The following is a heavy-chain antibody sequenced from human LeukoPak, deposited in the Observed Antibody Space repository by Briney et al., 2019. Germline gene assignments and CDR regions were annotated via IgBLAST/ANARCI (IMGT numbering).Heavy chain of an antibody. CDR1: GFTFSSFT. D-gene: IGHD1-26*01. CDR3: VREVVGSSAFDI. CDR2: ISSSSGYI. V-gene: IGHV3-21*01. J-gene: IGHJ3*02. Sequence: PGGSLRLSCAASGFTFSSFTMNWVRQAPGSGLEWVSSISSSSGYIDYADSVKGRFTISRDNAKNSLYLQMHSLRAEDTAVYYCVREVVGSSAFDIWGQGTMVTVFS.